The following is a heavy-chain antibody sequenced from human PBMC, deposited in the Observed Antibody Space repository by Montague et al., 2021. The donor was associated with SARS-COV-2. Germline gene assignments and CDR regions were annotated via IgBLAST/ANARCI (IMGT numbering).Heavy chain of an antibody. CDR3: ARRYSGTWESFYHYMDV. J-gene: IGHJ6*03. D-gene: IGHD1-26*01. V-gene: IGHV4-39*01. CDR1: GDSISASDYY. Sequence: SETLSLTCIVSGDSISASDYYWGWIRQPPGKGLEWIGSISDRGSATYKASLQSRLTISVDTSKNQFSRKVNFVTAADTAVYYCARRYSGTWESFYHYMDVGGRGTTVIVPS. CDR2: ISDRGSA.